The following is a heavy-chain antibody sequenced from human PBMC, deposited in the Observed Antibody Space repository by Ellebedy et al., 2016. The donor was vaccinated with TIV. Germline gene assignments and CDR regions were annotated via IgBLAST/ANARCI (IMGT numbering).Heavy chain of an antibody. D-gene: IGHD6-19*01. Sequence: SGPTLVKPTQTLTLTCSFSGFSLSTSGMSVSWIRQPPGKALEWLARIDWDDDKYYSTTLKTRLTISKDTSKNQVVLTMTNMDPVDTATYYCARIERDTGGWGFDYWGQGTLVTVSS. CDR2: IDWDDDK. CDR1: GFSLSTSGMS. J-gene: IGHJ4*02. CDR3: ARIERDTGGWGFDY. V-gene: IGHV2-70*11.